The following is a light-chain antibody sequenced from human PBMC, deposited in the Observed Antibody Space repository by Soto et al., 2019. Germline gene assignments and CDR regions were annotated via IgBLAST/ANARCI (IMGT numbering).Light chain of an antibody. V-gene: IGLV2-14*01. Sequence: QSALTQPASVSGSPGQSITISCSGTSSDIGGYNYVSWYQQYPGKAPKLMMYEVNNRPSGVSYRFSGSKSGNTASLTISGLQAEDEADYYCSSYTSTTTLIFGGGTKLTVL. J-gene: IGLJ2*01. CDR1: SSDIGGYNY. CDR2: EVN. CDR3: SSYTSTTTLI.